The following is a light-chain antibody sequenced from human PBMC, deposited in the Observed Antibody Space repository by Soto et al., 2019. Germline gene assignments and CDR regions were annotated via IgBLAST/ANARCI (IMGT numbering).Light chain of an antibody. CDR3: HQYGYSPWT. J-gene: IGKJ1*01. CDR2: AAS. Sequence: EIVLTQSPGTLSLSPGERATLSCRASQSVTSGYLAWYQQKPGQAPKLLIFAASTRASGIPDRFSGSGSGTDFTLTISRLEPEDFAVYFCHQYGYSPWTFGQGTKVEFK. CDR1: QSVTSGY. V-gene: IGKV3-20*01.